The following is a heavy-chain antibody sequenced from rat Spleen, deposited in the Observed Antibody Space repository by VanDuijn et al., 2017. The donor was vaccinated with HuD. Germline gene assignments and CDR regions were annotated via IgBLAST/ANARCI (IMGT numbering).Heavy chain of an antibody. CDR2: IWGDGST. J-gene: IGHJ2*01. D-gene: IGHD1-7*01. CDR3: AQRGAHKDY. V-gene: IGHV2-77*01. Sequence: QVQMKETGPGLVQTTQTLSVTCTVSGFSLTSYGVHWVRQAPGKGLEWMGIIWGDGSTNYNSALKSRLSISRDTFKSQVFLTMNSLQTDDTAVYYCAQRGAHKDYWGQGVMVTVSS. CDR1: GFSLTSYG.